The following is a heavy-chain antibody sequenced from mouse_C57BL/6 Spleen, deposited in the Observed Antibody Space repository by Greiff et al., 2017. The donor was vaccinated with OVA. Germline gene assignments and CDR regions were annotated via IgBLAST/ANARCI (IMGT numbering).Heavy chain of an antibody. Sequence: VQLKESGPELVKPGASVKISCKASGYSFTDYNMNWVKQSNGKSLEWIGVINPNYGTTSYNQKFKGKATLTVDQSSSTAYMQLNSLTSEDSAVYYCARFFGYGSSPYYAMDYWGQGTSVTVSS. CDR3: ARFFGYGSSPYYAMDY. J-gene: IGHJ4*01. CDR1: GYSFTDYN. V-gene: IGHV1-39*01. CDR2: INPNYGTT. D-gene: IGHD1-1*01.